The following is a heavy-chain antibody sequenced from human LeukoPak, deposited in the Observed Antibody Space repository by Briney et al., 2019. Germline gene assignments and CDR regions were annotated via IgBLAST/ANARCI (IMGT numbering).Heavy chain of an antibody. Sequence: MSSETLSLTCAVYGGSFSGYYWSWIRQPPGKGLEWIGEINHSGSTNYNPSLKSRVTISVGTSKNQFSLKLSSVTAADTAVYYCARNLLQWLRFYYYMDVWGKGTTVTVSS. J-gene: IGHJ6*03. CDR1: GGSFSGYY. V-gene: IGHV4-34*01. CDR2: INHSGST. CDR3: ARNLLQWLRFYYYMDV. D-gene: IGHD5-12*01.